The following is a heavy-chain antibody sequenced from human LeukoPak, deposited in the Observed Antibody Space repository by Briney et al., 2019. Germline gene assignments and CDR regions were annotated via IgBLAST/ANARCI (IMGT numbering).Heavy chain of an antibody. V-gene: IGHV3-15*01. CDR2: IKSKTDGGTT. CDR3: TTAGGPRYSGYVETAEQDLFDY. J-gene: IGHJ4*02. D-gene: IGHD5-12*01. Sequence: GGSLRLSCAASEFTFSSYNMNWVRQAPGEGLEWVGRIKSKTDGGTTDYAAPVKGRFTISRDDSKNTLYLQMNSLKTEDTAVYYCTTAGGPRYSGYVETAEQDLFDYWGQGTLVTVSS. CDR1: EFTFSSYN.